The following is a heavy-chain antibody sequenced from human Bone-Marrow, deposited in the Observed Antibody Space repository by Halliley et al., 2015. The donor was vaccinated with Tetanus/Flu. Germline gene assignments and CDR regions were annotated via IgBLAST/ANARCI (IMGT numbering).Heavy chain of an antibody. V-gene: IGHV3-23*01. J-gene: IGHJ6*02. CDR1: GFTFRSHA. D-gene: IGHD3-10*01. CDR3: VKGIRAYGSGSAMDV. CDR2: ISGNGGTT. Sequence: SLRLSCAASGFTFRSHAMSWVRQAPGKGLEWVSVISGNGGTTHYADSVQGRSIISRDNSKNTLYLQMNTLRAGDTAVYYCVKGIRAYGSGSAMDVWGQGTTVTVPS.